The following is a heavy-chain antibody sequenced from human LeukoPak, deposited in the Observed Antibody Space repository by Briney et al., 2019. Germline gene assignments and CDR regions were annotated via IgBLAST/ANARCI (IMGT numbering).Heavy chain of an antibody. CDR1: GVSISSNSYY. CDR2: IYYSGST. D-gene: IGHD2-8*01. CDR3: ATRYCTISACRASSYKSFDV. Sequence: SETLSLTCTVSGVSISSNSYYWGWIRQPPGKGLEWIGSIYYSGSTYYNPSLKSRVTISVDTSKNQFSLKLSSVTAADTAVYYCATRYCTISACRASSYKSFDVWGKGTTITVSS. V-gene: IGHV4-39*07. J-gene: IGHJ6*04.